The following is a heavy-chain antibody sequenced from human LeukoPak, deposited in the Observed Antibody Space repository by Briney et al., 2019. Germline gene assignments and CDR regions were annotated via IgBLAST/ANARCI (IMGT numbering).Heavy chain of an antibody. CDR2: IYYSGST. Sequence: PSETLSLTCTVAGGSISSYNWSWIRQPPGKGLEWIGYIYYSGSTNYNPSLKSRVTISVDTSKNQFSLKLSSVTAADTAVYYCASRKLSYCSSTSGYSHAFDIWGQGTMVTVSS. CDR1: GGSISSYN. CDR3: ASRKLSYCSSTSGYSHAFDI. D-gene: IGHD2-2*01. J-gene: IGHJ3*02. V-gene: IGHV4-59*01.